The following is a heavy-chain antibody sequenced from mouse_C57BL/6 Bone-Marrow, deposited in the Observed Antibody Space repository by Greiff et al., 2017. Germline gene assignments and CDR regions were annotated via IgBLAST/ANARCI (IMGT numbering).Heavy chain of an antibody. D-gene: IGHD4-1*01. J-gene: IGHJ3*01. Sequence: QVQLQQSGAELVRPGASVKLSCKASGYTFTDYYINWVKQRPGQGLEWIARIYPGSGNTYYNEKFKSKATLTAEKSSSTAYMQLSSLTSEDSAVYFCARGDYWDGFAYWGQGTLVTVSA. CDR2: IYPGSGNT. V-gene: IGHV1-76*01. CDR3: ARGDYWDGFAY. CDR1: GYTFTDYY.